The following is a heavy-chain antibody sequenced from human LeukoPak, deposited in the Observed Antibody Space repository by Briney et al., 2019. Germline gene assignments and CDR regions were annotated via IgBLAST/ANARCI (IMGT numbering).Heavy chain of an antibody. D-gene: IGHD6-19*01. CDR3: AKDRRITMAGTVDYFDY. Sequence: GGSLRLSCAASGFTFNNYAMSWVRQAPGKGLEWVSSISGSGGNTYYADSVKGRFTISRDNSKNTLYLQMNSLKAADTAVYYCAKDRRITMAGTVDYFDYWGQGTLVTVSS. J-gene: IGHJ4*02. CDR2: ISGSGGNT. V-gene: IGHV3-23*01. CDR1: GFTFNNYA.